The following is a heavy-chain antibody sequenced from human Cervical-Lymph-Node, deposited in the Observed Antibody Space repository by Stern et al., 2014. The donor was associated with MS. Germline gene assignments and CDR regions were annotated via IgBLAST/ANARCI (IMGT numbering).Heavy chain of an antibody. V-gene: IGHV1-69*01. Sequence: VQLVESGAEVRKPGSSVKVSCKVSGGTLSSNTIVWVRQAPGQGLHWIGGIIAIIGTTDYAQKFHDRVTITADESTNTVYMEVTSLTSEDTAVYYCARVIGDGYDSLDDWGQGTLVTVSS. CDR1: GGTLSSNT. D-gene: IGHD5-24*01. CDR2: IIAIIGTT. J-gene: IGHJ4*02. CDR3: ARVIGDGYDSLDD.